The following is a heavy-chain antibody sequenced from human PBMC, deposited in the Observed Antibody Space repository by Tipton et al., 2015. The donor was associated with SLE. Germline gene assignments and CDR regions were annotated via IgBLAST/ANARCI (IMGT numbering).Heavy chain of an antibody. Sequence: TLSLTCAVYGGSFSGYFWSWVRQPPGKGLEWMGEITHTGKRNYKSSLKSRVTISVDTSKNQFSLKLSSVTAADTAVYYCARGWASTNPLIDYWGQGTLVTVSS. CDR3: ARGWASTNPLIDY. CDR1: GGSFSGYF. D-gene: IGHD1-1*01. V-gene: IGHV4-34*01. J-gene: IGHJ4*02. CDR2: ITHTGKR.